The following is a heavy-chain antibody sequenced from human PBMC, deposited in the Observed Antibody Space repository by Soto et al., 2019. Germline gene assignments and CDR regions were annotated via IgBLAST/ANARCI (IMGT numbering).Heavy chain of an antibody. D-gene: IGHD2-8*01. V-gene: IGHV4-39*01. CDR2: IYYSGST. CDR1: GGSISSSSYY. CDR3: ATHPPYAIRDY. Sequence: PSETLSLTCTVSGGSISSSSYYWGWIRQPPGKGLERIGSIYYSGSTYYNPSLKSRVTISVDTSKNQFSLKLSSVTAADTAVYYCATHPPYAIRDYWGQGTLVTVSS. J-gene: IGHJ4*02.